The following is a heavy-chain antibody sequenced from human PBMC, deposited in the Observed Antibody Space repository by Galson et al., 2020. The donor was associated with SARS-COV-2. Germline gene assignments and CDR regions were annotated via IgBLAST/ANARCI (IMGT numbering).Heavy chain of an antibody. CDR3: ARHARGIVVVPAATTTSYWYFDL. D-gene: IGHD2-2*01. CDR2: IYPGDSHT. CDR1: GYSFSTYW. J-gene: IGHJ2*01. Sequence: GASLKISCKGSGYSFSTYWIGWVRQMPGKGLEWMGSIYPGDSHTRYGPTFQGQVTISADKSISTAYLQWSSLKASDTAMYYCARHARGIVVVPAATTTSYWYFDLWGRGTLVTVSS. V-gene: IGHV5-51*01.